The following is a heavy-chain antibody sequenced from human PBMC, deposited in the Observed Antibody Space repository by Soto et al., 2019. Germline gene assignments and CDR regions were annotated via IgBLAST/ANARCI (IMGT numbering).Heavy chain of an antibody. V-gene: IGHV5-51*01. CDR3: ARQAYNGSGTYYSDY. Sequence: GESLKISCKVSGYNFISYWIAWVRQMPGKGLEWMGIIYPGDSDATHSPSFQGQVTMSVDRSASTAYLQWSSLKASDTAIYYCARQAYNGSGTYYSDYWGQGTLVTVSS. J-gene: IGHJ4*02. D-gene: IGHD3-10*01. CDR2: IYPGDSDA. CDR1: GYNFISYW.